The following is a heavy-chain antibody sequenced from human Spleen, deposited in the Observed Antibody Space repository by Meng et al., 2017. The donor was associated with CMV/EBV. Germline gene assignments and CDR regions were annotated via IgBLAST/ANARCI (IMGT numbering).Heavy chain of an antibody. CDR2: INPNSGGT. CDR3: ARGRGNWFDP. J-gene: IGHJ5*02. CDR1: GYAFTGYY. V-gene: IGHV1-2*02. D-gene: IGHD3-10*01. Sequence: VSCKASGYAFTGYYMHWVRQAPGQGLEWMGWINPNSGGTNYAQKFQGRVTMTRDTSISTAYMELNRLRSDDTAVYYCARGRGNWFDPWGQGTLVTVSS.